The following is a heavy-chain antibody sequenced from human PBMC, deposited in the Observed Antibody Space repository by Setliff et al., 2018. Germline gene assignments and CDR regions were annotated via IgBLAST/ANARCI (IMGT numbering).Heavy chain of an antibody. CDR2: MNPNSGNT. CDR3: ARSGQKAAEYYYYYYMDV. D-gene: IGHD6-13*01. CDR1: GGTFSSYA. V-gene: IGHV1-8*02. J-gene: IGHJ6*03. Sequence: ASVKVSCKASGGTFSSYAISWVRQATGQGLEWMGWMNPNSGNTGYAQKFQGRVTMTRDTSISTAYMELSRLRSDDTAVYYCARSGQKAAEYYYYYYMDVWGKGTTVTVSS.